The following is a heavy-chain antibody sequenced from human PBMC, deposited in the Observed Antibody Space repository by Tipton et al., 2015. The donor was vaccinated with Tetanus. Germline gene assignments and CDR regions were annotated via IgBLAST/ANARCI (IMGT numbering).Heavy chain of an antibody. V-gene: IGHV4-39*01. J-gene: IGHJ5*02. CDR2: ISHSATT. CDR1: GGSISTKTYY. CDR3: ARHVGGYGSPPHDL. Sequence: TLSLTCFVSGGSISTKTYYWGWIRQTPGKGLEWIASISHSATTFYTPSLKSRVTMSVAPSKNQFSVGLSSVTAADTGVYYCARHVGGYGSPPHDLWGQGTLVTVSS. D-gene: IGHD3-10*01.